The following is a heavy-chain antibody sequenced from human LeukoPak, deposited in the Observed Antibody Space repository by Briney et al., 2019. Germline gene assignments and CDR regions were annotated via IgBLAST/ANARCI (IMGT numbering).Heavy chain of an antibody. Sequence: SQTLSLTCTVSGGSISSGDYYWSWIRQPPGKGLEWIVYIYYSGSTYYNPSLKSRVTISLDTSKNRFSLKLSPVTAADTAVYFCATHNSGYDSGNDAFDIWGQGTMVTVSS. CDR3: ATHNSGYDSGNDAFDI. J-gene: IGHJ3*02. CDR1: GGSISSGDYY. CDR2: IYYSGST. D-gene: IGHD3-22*01. V-gene: IGHV4-30-4*08.